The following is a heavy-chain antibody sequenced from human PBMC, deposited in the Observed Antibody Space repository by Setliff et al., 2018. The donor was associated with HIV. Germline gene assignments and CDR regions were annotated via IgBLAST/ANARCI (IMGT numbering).Heavy chain of an antibody. CDR2: INHSGST. CDR1: GGSFSGYY. J-gene: IGHJ6*03. V-gene: IGHV4-34*01. Sequence: PSETLSLTCAVYGGSFSGYYWSWIRQPPGKGLEWIGEINHSGSTNYNPSLKSRVTISADTSKNQISLKLNSVTAADTAVYYCARGIGPLPNWENFYYSMDVWGKGTTITVSS. D-gene: IGHD1-26*01. CDR3: ARGIGPLPNWENFYYSMDV.